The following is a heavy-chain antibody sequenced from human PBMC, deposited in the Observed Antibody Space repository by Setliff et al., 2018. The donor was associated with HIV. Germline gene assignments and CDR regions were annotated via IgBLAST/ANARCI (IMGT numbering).Heavy chain of an antibody. D-gene: IGHD3-9*01. CDR2: LNAGYGNT. CDR1: GYTFSNQT. CDR3: ARSGLVYDDVLTGPPTDY. Sequence: ASVKVSCKASGYTFSNQTIHWVRQAPGKRPEWMGWLNAGYGNTKYSQKLQGRVTITRDISASTAYMELSSLRSEDTAVYYCARSGLVYDDVLTGPPTDYWGQGTLVTVSS. V-gene: IGHV1-3*01. J-gene: IGHJ4*02.